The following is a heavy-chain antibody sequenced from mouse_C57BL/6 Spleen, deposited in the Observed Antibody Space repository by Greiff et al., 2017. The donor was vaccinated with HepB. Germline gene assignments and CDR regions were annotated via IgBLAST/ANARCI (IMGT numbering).Heavy chain of an antibody. Sequence: VQLQQSGAELARPGASVKLSCKASGYTFPSYGISWVKQRPGQGLEWIGEIYPRSGNTYYNEKFKGKATLTADKSSSTAYMELRSLTSEDSAVYFCAREEDAYYAMDYWGQGTSVTVSS. CDR2: IYPRSGNT. J-gene: IGHJ4*01. CDR1: GYTFPSYG. CDR3: AREEDAYYAMDY. V-gene: IGHV1-81*01.